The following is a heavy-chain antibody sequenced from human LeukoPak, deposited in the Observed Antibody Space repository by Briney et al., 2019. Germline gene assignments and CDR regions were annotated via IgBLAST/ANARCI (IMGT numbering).Heavy chain of an antibody. D-gene: IGHD2-2*01. CDR3: ARALYCSSTSCYPYYYYYYMDV. CDR1: GGSISSGSYY. CDR2: IYYSGST. V-gene: IGHV4-39*01. J-gene: IGHJ6*03. Sequence: PSETLSLTCTVSGGSISSGSYYWGWIRQPPGKGLEWIGSIYYSGSTYYNPSLKSRVTISVDTSKNQFSLKLSSVTAADTAVYYCARALYCSSTSCYPYYYYYYMDVWGKGTTVTVSS.